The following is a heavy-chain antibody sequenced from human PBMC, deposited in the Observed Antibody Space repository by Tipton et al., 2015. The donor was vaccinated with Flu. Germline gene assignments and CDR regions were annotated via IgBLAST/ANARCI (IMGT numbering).Heavy chain of an antibody. CDR2: ISPSGSTR. CDR3: ARGFIRLCDY. J-gene: IGHJ4*02. CDR1: GFSFNSYE. D-gene: IGHD3-16*01. Sequence: VQLVQSGGGLVQPGGFLRLSCAAFGFSFNSYELNWVRQAPGKGLEWVSLISPSGSTRYYADSVKGRFTISRDNAKHELYLELNSLRAEDTAVYYCARGFIRLCDYWGQGTLVIVSP. V-gene: IGHV3-48*03.